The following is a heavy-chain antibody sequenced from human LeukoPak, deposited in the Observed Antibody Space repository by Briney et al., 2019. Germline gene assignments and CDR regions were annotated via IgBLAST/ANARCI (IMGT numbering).Heavy chain of an antibody. V-gene: IGHV3-74*01. CDR1: GFTFSSYW. Sequence: GGSLRLSCAASGFTFSSYWMHWVRQAPGKGLVWVSRISTDGSSTNSADSVKGRLTISRDNAKNTLYLQMNSLRAEDTAVYYCVREYSSSSGRAFDIWGQGAMVTVSP. J-gene: IGHJ3*02. D-gene: IGHD6-6*01. CDR2: ISTDGSST. CDR3: VREYSSSSGRAFDI.